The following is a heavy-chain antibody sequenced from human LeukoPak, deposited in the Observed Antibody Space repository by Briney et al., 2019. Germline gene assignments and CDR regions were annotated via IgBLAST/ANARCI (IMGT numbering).Heavy chain of an antibody. CDR2: TYYRSKWYN. Sequence: SQTLSLTCAISGYSVSNNSAAWNWIRQSPSRGLERLERTYYRSKWYNDYAGSVKSRITINQDTSKNQFSLQLNSVTPEDTAVYYCARGRRGHYYGYFDYWGQGTLVTVSS. CDR3: ARGRRGHYYGYFDY. V-gene: IGHV6-1*01. D-gene: IGHD3-10*01. J-gene: IGHJ4*02. CDR1: GYSVSNNSAA.